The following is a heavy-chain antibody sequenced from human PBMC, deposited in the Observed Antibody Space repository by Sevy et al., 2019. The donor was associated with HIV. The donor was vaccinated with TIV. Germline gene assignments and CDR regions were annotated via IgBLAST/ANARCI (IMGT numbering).Heavy chain of an antibody. CDR2: IYYSGST. Sequence: SETLSLTCTVSGGSISSYYWSWIRQPPGKGLEWIGYIYYSGSTNYNPSLKSRVTISVDTSKNQFSLKLSSVTAADTAMYYCARGGGYCSSTSCYGSLDYWGQGTLVTVSS. V-gene: IGHV4-59*01. CDR1: GGSISSYY. CDR3: ARGGGYCSSTSCYGSLDY. D-gene: IGHD2-2*01. J-gene: IGHJ4*02.